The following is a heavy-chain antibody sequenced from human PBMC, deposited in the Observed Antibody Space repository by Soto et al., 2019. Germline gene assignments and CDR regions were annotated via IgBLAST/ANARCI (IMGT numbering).Heavy chain of an antibody. Sequence: GWSLRLSCASSVFTFIGSAMHWVRQASGKGLEWVGRIRSKANSYATAYAASVKGRFTISRDDSKNTAYLQMNSLKTEDTAVYYCTSSPPYYDFWSGYNYWGQGTLVTVSS. CDR3: TSSPPYYDFWSGYNY. V-gene: IGHV3-73*01. CDR2: IRSKANSYAT. D-gene: IGHD3-3*01. CDR1: VFTFIGSA. J-gene: IGHJ4*02.